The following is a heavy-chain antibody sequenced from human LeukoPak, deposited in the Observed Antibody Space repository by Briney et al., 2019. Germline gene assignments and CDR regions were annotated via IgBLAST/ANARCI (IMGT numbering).Heavy chain of an antibody. Sequence: SETLSLTCTVSGGSISSSSYYWGWIRQPPGKGLEWIGSIYYSGSTYYNPSLKSRVTISVDTSKNQFSLKLSSVTAADTAVYYCARHFLGGSGSSYYYYMDVWGKGTTVTVSS. CDR3: ARHFLGGSGSSYYYYMDV. V-gene: IGHV4-39*01. D-gene: IGHD3-10*01. CDR2: IYYSGST. J-gene: IGHJ6*03. CDR1: GGSISSSSYY.